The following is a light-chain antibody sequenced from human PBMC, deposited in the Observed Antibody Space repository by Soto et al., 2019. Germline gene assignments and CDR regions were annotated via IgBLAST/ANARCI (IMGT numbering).Light chain of an antibody. J-gene: IGKJ1*01. CDR3: QQYYSYPRT. CDR2: GAS. V-gene: IGKV3-15*01. Sequence: EIVMTQSPSTLSVSPGDRANLSCRSSQSVGSNLAWYQQKPGQAPRLLIYGASTRVTGIPARFSGSGSGTEFTLTISCLQSEDFATYYCQQYYSYPRTFGQGTKVDIK. CDR1: QSVGSN.